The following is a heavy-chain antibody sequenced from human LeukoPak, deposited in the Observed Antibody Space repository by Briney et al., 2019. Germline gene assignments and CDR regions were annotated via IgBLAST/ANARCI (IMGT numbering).Heavy chain of an antibody. CDR1: GGTFSSYA. CDR3: ASRPNDSSGYYYR. CDR2: IIPIFGTA. Sequence: SVKVSCKASGGTFSSYAISWVRQAPGQGLEWMGGIIPIFGTANYAQKFQGRVTITADESTSTAYMELSSLRSEDTAVYYCASRPNDSSGYYYRWGQGTLVTVSS. D-gene: IGHD3-22*01. J-gene: IGHJ4*02. V-gene: IGHV1-69*01.